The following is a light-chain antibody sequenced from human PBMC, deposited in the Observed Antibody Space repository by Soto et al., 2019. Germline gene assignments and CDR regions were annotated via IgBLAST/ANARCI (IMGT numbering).Light chain of an antibody. CDR3: QQYKSYSYN. V-gene: IGKV1-5*03. CDR1: QSINNW. J-gene: IGKJ2*01. CDR2: KAS. Sequence: DIQMTQSPSTLSASVGDRVTITCRASQSINNWLAWYQQKPGKAPKLLIYKASSLESGVPSRFSGSGSGTEFTLTISSLQPDDFATYYCQQYKSYSYNFGQGTNLEIK.